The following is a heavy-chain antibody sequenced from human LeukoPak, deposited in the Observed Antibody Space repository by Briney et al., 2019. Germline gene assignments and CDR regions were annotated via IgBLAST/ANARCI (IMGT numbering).Heavy chain of an antibody. Sequence: SETLSLTCTVSGGSISSYYWSWIRQPPGKGLEGIGYIYYSGSTNYNPSLKSRVTISVDTSKNQFSLKLSSVTAADTAVYYCARARVYQLLVSSFAFDIWGQGTMVTVSS. V-gene: IGHV4-59*01. CDR3: ARARVYQLLVSSFAFDI. CDR1: GGSISSYY. J-gene: IGHJ3*02. CDR2: IYYSGST. D-gene: IGHD2-2*01.